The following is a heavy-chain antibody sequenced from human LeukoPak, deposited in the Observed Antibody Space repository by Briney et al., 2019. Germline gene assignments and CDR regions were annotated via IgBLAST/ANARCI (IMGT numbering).Heavy chain of an antibody. CDR2: IYYSGST. Sequence: SETLSLTCTVSGGSISSYYRSWIRQPPGKGLEWIGYIYYSGSTNYNPSLKSRVTISVDTSKNQFSLKLSSVTAADTAVYYCARTGGYPRTNGAFDIWGQGTMVTVSS. CDR3: ARTGGYPRTNGAFDI. CDR1: GGSISSYY. V-gene: IGHV4-59*08. J-gene: IGHJ3*02. D-gene: IGHD2-8*02.